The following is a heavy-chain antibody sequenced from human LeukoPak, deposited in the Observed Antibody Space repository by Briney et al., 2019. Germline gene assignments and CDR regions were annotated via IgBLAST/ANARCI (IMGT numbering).Heavy chain of an antibody. CDR1: GGSISSYY. D-gene: IGHD3-22*01. CDR3: ARDRYYYDSSGSRYFDY. J-gene: IGHJ4*02. V-gene: IGHV4-4*07. CDR2: IYTSGST. Sequence: SETLSLTCTVSGGSISSYYWSWIRQPAGKGLEWIGRIYTSGSTNYNPSLKSQVTMSVDTSKNQFSLKLSSVTAADTAVYYCARDRYYYDSSGSRYFDYWGQGTLVTVSS.